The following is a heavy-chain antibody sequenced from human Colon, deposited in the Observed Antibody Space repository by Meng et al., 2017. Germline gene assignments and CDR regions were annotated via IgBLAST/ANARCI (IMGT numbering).Heavy chain of an antibody. J-gene: IGHJ4*02. CDR2: INSDGSST. D-gene: IGHD6-19*01. V-gene: IGHV3-74*01. Sequence: GKSLKISCAASGFTFSSYWMHWVRQAPGKGLVWVSRINSDGSSTSYADSVKGRFTISRDNAKNTLYLQMNSLRAEDTAVYYCARVKQWLAEEYYFDYWGQGTLVTVSS. CDR1: GFTFSSYW. CDR3: ARVKQWLAEEYYFDY.